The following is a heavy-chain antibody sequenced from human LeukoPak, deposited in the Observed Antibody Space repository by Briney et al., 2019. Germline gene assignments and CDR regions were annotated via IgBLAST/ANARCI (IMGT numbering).Heavy chain of an antibody. J-gene: IGHJ6*04. CDR1: GFTFSSYE. D-gene: IGHD3-10*02. CDR2: ISSSGSTI. Sequence: GGSLRLSCAASGFTFSSYEMNWVRQAPGKGLEWVSYISSSGSTIYYADSGKGRFTISRDNAKNSLYLQMNSLRAEDTAVYYCAELGITMIGGVWGKGTTVTISS. V-gene: IGHV3-48*03. CDR3: AELGITMIGGV.